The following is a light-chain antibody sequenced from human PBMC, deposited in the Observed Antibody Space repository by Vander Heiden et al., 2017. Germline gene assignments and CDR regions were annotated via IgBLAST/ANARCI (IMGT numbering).Light chain of an antibody. V-gene: IGLV3-21*02. CDR3: QVWDSSSDHVV. J-gene: IGLJ2*01. Sequence: SYVRTQPPSASVAPGQTARITCGGKNIGSKSVHWYQQKPGQATVLVVYDDSDRPSGIPERFAGSNSGNTATLTISRVEAGDEADYYCQVWDSSSDHVVFGGGTKLTGL. CDR1: NIGSKS. CDR2: DDS.